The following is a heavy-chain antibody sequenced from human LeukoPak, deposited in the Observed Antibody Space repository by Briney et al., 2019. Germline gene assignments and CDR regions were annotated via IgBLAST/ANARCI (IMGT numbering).Heavy chain of an antibody. V-gene: IGHV2-5*02. D-gene: IGHD1-1*01. CDR3: AHRQPYSGNWNAGYFDY. CDR2: IYWDDDK. CDR1: AFSLATNGVG. Sequence: SGPTQVNPTETLTLTCSFSAFSLATNGVGVGWIRQPPGKALEWLAFIYWDDDKRYSPSLKSRLVISKDTSKNLVVLIMTNVDPEDTATYFCAHRQPYSGNWNAGYFDYWDQGTLVTVSS. J-gene: IGHJ4*02.